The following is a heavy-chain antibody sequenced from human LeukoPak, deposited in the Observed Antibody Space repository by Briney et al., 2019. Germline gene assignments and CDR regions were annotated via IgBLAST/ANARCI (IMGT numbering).Heavy chain of an antibody. J-gene: IGHJ4*02. D-gene: IGHD1-1*01. V-gene: IGHV3-33*01. CDR1: GYTFSSHG. CDR2: IWYDGSKK. Sequence: PGGSLRLSCAASGYTFSSHGMNGVRQAPGKGLEWVAVIWYDGSKKYYADSVKGRFTISRDDSKNTLYLQVNSLRAEDTAVYYCARDLENWNDGRVELDHWGQGTLVTVSS. CDR3: ARDLENWNDGRVELDH.